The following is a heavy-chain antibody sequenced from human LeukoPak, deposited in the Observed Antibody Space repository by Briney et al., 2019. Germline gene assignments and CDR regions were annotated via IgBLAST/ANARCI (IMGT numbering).Heavy chain of an antibody. D-gene: IGHD3-22*01. CDR1: GYNFNNHD. CDR2: MNPNSGNA. CDR3: AKSSGDYFFDY. J-gene: IGHJ4*02. V-gene: IGHV1-8*01. Sequence: ASVTVSCKASGYNFNNHDINWVRQATGQGLEWLGRMNPNSGNACYAQKLQGRVTMTWDSSTNTAYLEVTALRSDDTAVYYCAKSSGDYFFDYWGQGTLVTVSS.